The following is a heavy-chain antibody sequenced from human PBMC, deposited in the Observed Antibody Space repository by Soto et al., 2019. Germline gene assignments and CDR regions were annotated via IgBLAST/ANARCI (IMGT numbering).Heavy chain of an antibody. CDR3: ATAVLGRIAVAGTGGY. D-gene: IGHD6-19*01. CDR2: ISGSGGST. V-gene: IGHV3-23*01. J-gene: IGHJ4*02. CDR1: GFTLSSNA. Sequence: PGGSLRLSCAPSGFTLSSNAISWVRQARGKGLEWVSAISGSGGSTYYAVSVNGRFTMTEDTSTDTAYMELSSLRSEDTAVYYCATAVLGRIAVAGTGGYWGQGTLVTVSS.